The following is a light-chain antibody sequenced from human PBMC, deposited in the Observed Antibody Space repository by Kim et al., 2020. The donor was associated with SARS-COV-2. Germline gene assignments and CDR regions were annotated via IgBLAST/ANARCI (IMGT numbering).Light chain of an antibody. V-gene: IGKV3-11*01. CDR1: QSIRTY. J-gene: IGKJ2*01. Sequence: SPGVRATLSCRARQSIRTYLALYQHKPGQAPRLIISIASNGGTRIPARISGSGSGTDFTLTISSLEPDDFAVYYCQQHTIWPTGYTFGQGTKLEI. CDR3: QQHTIWPTGYT. CDR2: IAS.